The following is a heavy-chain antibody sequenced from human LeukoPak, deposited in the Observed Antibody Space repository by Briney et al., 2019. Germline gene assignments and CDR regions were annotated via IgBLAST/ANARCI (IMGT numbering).Heavy chain of an antibody. Sequence: GGSLRLSCAASGFIFSSYSMSWVRRAPGKGLEWVSVITGSGGNTYYADSVKGRFTISKDNSKNTVYLQMNSLRVDDTAVHYCAKAASSSWPSYYYGMDVWGQGTTVTVSS. V-gene: IGHV3-23*01. CDR1: GFIFSSYS. CDR3: AKAASSSWPSYYYGMDV. CDR2: ITGSGGNT. D-gene: IGHD6-13*01. J-gene: IGHJ6*02.